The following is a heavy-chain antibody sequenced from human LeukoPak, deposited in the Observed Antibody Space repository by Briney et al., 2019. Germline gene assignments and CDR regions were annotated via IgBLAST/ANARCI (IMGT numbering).Heavy chain of an antibody. V-gene: IGHV3-23*01. Sequence: PGGSLRLSCAASGFTFSSYAMSWVRQAPGKGLEWVSAISGSGGSTYYADSVKGRFTISRDNSKNTLYLQMNSLRAEDTAVYYCAKDFRMYSGSYLGGAFDIWGQGTMVTVSS. CDR2: ISGSGGST. D-gene: IGHD1-26*01. CDR1: GFTFSSYA. CDR3: AKDFRMYSGSYLGGAFDI. J-gene: IGHJ3*02.